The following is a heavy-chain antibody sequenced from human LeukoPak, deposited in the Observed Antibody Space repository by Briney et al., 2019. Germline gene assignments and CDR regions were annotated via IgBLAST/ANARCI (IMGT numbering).Heavy chain of an antibody. J-gene: IGHJ6*03. D-gene: IGHD3-9*01. Sequence: PSETLSLTCAAYGGSFSGYYWSWIRQPPGKGLEWIGEINHSGSTNYNPSLKSRVTISVDTSKNQFSLKLSSVTAADTAVYYCARGISGRYFDWPTYYYYYMDVWGKGTTVTVSS. CDR3: ARGISGRYFDWPTYYYYYMDV. V-gene: IGHV4-34*01. CDR2: INHSGST. CDR1: GGSFSGYY.